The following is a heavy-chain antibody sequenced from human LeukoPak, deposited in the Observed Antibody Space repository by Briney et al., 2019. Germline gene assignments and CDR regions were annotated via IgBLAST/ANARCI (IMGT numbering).Heavy chain of an antibody. J-gene: IGHJ3*02. V-gene: IGHV4-61*02. Sequence: PSQTLSLTCTVSGGSISSGSYYWSWIRQPAGKGLEWIGRIYTSGSTNYNPSLKSRVTISVDTSNNQFSLKLSSVTAADTAMYYCASLRPGIDVFDIWGQGTMVTVSS. CDR3: ASLRPGIDVFDI. CDR1: GGSISSGSYY. CDR2: IYTSGST. D-gene: IGHD6-13*01.